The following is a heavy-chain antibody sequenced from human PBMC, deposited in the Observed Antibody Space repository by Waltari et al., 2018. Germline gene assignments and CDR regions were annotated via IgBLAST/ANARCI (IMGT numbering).Heavy chain of an antibody. CDR2: IYSGGST. D-gene: IGHD6-19*01. V-gene: IGHV3-53*01. CDR3: ASPFSRGVAGRG. CDR1: GFTVSSNY. J-gene: IGHJ4*02. Sequence: EVQLVESGGGLIQPGGSLRLSCSASGFTVSSNYMSWVRQAPGKGREWVSVIYSGGSTYYADSVKGRFTISRDNSKNTRYLQMNSLRAEDTAVYYCASPFSRGVAGRGWGQGTLVTVSS.